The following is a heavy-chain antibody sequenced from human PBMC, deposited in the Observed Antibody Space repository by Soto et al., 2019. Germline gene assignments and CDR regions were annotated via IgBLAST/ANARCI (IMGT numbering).Heavy chain of an antibody. V-gene: IGHV1-69*13. CDR3: ARDSSSSDDYYYYGMDV. CDR2: IIPIFGTA. CDR1: GGTFSSYA. D-gene: IGHD6-6*01. J-gene: IGHJ6*02. Sequence: ASVKVSCKASGGTFSSYAISWVRQAPGQGLEWMGGIIPIFGTANYAQKFQGRVTITADESTSTAYMELSSLRSEDTAVYYCARDSSSSDDYYYYGMDVWGQGTTVTVSS.